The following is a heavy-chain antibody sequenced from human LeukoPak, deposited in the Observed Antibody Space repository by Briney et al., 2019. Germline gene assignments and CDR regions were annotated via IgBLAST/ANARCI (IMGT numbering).Heavy chain of an antibody. CDR3: ARQPIVIVPAAPDY. J-gene: IGHJ4*02. CDR2: ISYSGNT. D-gene: IGHD2-2*01. V-gene: IGHV4-39*01. Sequence: PSETLSLTCTVSGGSISSSSYYWGWIRQPPGKGLEWIGTISYSGNTYYNPSLKGRVTISGDTSKNQFALKLSSVTAADTAVYYCARQPIVIVPAAPDYWGQGTLVTVSS. CDR1: GGSISSSSYY.